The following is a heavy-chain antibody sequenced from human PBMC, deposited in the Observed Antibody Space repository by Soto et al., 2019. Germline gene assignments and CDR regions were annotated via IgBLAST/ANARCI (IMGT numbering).Heavy chain of an antibody. CDR3: TRDPRNKGLDP. Sequence: GGSLRLSCVTSGFTVSSNYMSWVRQAPGKELEWVSTISGSGGSTYYADSVKGRFTISRDNANNMLYLRMNSLIAEDTAVYYCTRDPRNKGLDPWGQGTMVTVSS. CDR1: GFTVSSNY. V-gene: IGHV3-23*01. CDR2: ISGSGGST. J-gene: IGHJ5*02.